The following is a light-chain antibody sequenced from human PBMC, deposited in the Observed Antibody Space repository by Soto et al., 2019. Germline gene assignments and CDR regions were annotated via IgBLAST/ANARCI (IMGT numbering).Light chain of an antibody. J-gene: IGLJ1*01. CDR1: SSDVGGYNY. CDR3: SSYTSSSIS. Sequence: QSALTQPASVSGSPGQSSTISCTGTSSDVGGYNYVSWYQQHPGKAPKLMIYDVSNRPSGVSNRFSGSKSGNTASLTISGLQAEDEADYYCSSYTSSSISFGTGTKITVL. V-gene: IGLV2-14*01. CDR2: DVS.